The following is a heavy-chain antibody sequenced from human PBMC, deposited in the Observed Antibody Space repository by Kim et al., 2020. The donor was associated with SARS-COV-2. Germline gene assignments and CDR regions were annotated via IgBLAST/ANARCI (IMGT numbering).Heavy chain of an antibody. CDR2: ISAYNGNT. Sequence: ASVKVSCKASGYTFTSYGISWVRQAPGQGLEWMGWISAYNGNTNYAQKLQGRVTMTTDTSTSKAYMELRSLRSDDTAVYYCARDLAEDYDYVWGSYRYSLLDYWGHGALVTVSS. D-gene: IGHD3-16*02. CDR3: ARDLAEDYDYVWGSYRYSLLDY. V-gene: IGHV1-18*01. J-gene: IGHJ4*01. CDR1: GYTFTSYG.